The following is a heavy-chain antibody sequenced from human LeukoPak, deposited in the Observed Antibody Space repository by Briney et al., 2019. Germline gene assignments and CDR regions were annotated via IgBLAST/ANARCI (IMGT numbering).Heavy chain of an antibody. V-gene: IGHV1-18*01. D-gene: IGHD1-26*01. Sequence: GASVKVSCKASGYTFTSYGISWVRQAPGQGLEWMGWISAYNGNTNYAHKLQGRVTMTTDTSTSTAYMELRSLRSDDTAVYYCARVPMVGATTFIPSDYWGQGTLVTVSS. J-gene: IGHJ4*02. CDR2: ISAYNGNT. CDR3: ARVPMVGATTFIPSDY. CDR1: GYTFTSYG.